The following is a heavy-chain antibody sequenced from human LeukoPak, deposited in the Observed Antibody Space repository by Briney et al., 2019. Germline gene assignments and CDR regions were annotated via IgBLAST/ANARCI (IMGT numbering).Heavy chain of an antibody. CDR2: ISSSSSYI. CDR1: GFTFSSYS. V-gene: IGHV3-21*01. D-gene: IGHD2-15*01. Sequence: PGGSLRLSCAASGFTFSSYSMNWVRQAPGKGLEWVSSISSSSSYIYYADSEKGRFTISRDNAKNSLYLQMNSLRAEDTAVYYCASGPSCSGGSCYYRLYYFDYWGQGTLVAVSS. J-gene: IGHJ4*02. CDR3: ASGPSCSGGSCYYRLYYFDY.